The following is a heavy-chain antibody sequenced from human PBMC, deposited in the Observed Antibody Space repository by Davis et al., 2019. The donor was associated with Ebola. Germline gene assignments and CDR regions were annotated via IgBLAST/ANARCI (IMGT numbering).Heavy chain of an antibody. CDR1: GFTFINAW. J-gene: IGHJ4*02. V-gene: IGHV3-15*05. Sequence: PGGSLRLSCAASGFTFINAWMSWVRQAPGRGLEWVGRIKSKAHGGTTDYAEPVKGRFTISRDNAKSTLYLQMNSLTAEDTAVYYCVRTTYGAPEYWGQGTLVTVSS. CDR2: IKSKAHGGTT. D-gene: IGHD1-7*01. CDR3: VRTTYGAPEY.